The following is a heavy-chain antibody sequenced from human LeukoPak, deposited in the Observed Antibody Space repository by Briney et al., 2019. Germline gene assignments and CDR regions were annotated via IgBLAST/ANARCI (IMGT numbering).Heavy chain of an antibody. V-gene: IGHV3-23*01. J-gene: IGHJ4*02. Sequence: PGGSLRLSCAASGFTFSSYAMSWVRQAPGKGLEWVSAISGSGGSTYYADSVKGRFTISRDNSKNTLYLQMNSLRAEDTAVYYCAKDYCSGGSRYSGVPDYWGQGTLVTVSS. CDR3: AKDYCSGGSRYSGVPDY. D-gene: IGHD2-15*01. CDR1: GFTFSSYA. CDR2: ISGSGGST.